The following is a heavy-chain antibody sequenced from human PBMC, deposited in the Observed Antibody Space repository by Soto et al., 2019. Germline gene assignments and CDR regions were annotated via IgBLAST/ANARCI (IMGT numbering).Heavy chain of an antibody. CDR1: GGTFSSYA. Sequence: ASVKVSCKASGGTFSSYAISWVRQAPGQGLEWMGGIIPIFGTANYAQKFQGRVTITADESTSTAYMELSSLRSEDTAVYYCASERSSPNLYDAFDIWGQGTMVTVSS. J-gene: IGHJ3*02. CDR2: IIPIFGTA. CDR3: ASERSSPNLYDAFDI. V-gene: IGHV1-69*13. D-gene: IGHD6-13*01.